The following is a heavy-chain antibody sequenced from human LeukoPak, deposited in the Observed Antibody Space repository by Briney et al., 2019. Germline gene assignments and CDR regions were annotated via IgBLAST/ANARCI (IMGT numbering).Heavy chain of an antibody. J-gene: IGHJ6*03. Sequence: GGSLRLSCAASGFPFSSYWMAWVRQAPGKGLEWVASIKQDGGETFYVDSVKGRFTISRDNAKNSLYLQMNSLRAEDTAVYYCARDGESSTSGNYYMDVWGKGTTVTVSS. CDR1: GFPFSSYW. CDR3: ARDGESSTSGNYYMDV. V-gene: IGHV3-7*01. CDR2: IKQDGGET. D-gene: IGHD2-2*01.